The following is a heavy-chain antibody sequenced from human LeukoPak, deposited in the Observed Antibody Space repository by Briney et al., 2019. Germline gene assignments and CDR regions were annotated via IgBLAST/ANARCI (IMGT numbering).Heavy chain of an antibody. D-gene: IGHD4-17*01. V-gene: IGHV1-69*13. J-gene: IGHJ6*03. CDR1: GGTFSSYA. CDR2: IIPIFGTA. Sequence: ASVKVSCKASGGTFSSYAISWVRQAPGQGLEWMGGIIPIFGTANYAQKFQGRVTITADESTSTAYMELSSLRSEDTAVYYCARGDYGDYGYYYYYMDVWGKGTTVTASS. CDR3: ARGDYGDYGYYYYYMDV.